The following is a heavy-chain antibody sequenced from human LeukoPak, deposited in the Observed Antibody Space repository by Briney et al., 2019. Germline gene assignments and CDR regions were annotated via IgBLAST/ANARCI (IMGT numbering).Heavy chain of an antibody. CDR2: ISYDGSNK. CDR1: GFTVSSNY. D-gene: IGHD6-13*01. CDR3: AKGTDPGIAAAGAVLDY. Sequence: GGSLRLSCAASGFTVSSNYMSWVRQAPGKGLEWEAVISYDGSNKYYADSVKGRFTISRDNSKNTLYLQMNSLRAEDTAVYYCAKGTDPGIAAAGAVLDYWGQGTLVTVSS. V-gene: IGHV3-30*18. J-gene: IGHJ4*02.